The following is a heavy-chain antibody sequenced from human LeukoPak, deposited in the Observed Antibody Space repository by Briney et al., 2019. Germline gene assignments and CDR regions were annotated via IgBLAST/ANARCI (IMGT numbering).Heavy chain of an antibody. CDR1: GGSISSSSYY. CDR3: AAHPRCVVGYSSGRGCRYMDV. D-gene: IGHD6-19*01. J-gene: IGHJ6*03. V-gene: IGHV4-39*01. CDR2: FYYSGST. Sequence: SETLSLTCTVSGGSISSSSYYWGWTRQPPGKGLEWIGSFYYSGSTYYNPSLKSRVTISVETSKNPFSLKLSSVTAADGALWFCAAHPRCVVGYSSGRGCRYMDVWGQGTTVTVSS.